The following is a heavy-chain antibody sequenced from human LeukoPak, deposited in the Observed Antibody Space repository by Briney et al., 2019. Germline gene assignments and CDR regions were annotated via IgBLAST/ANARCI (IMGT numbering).Heavy chain of an antibody. Sequence: PGGSLRLPCAASGFTFSNAWMSWVRQAPGKGLEWVGRIKSKTDGGTTDYAAPVKGRFIISRDNSKSIAYLQMNSLKTEDTAVYYCTARRFGEAIAMYHWGQGTLVTVSS. CDR1: GFTFSNAW. V-gene: IGHV3-15*01. D-gene: IGHD3-10*01. CDR3: TARRFGEAIAMYH. J-gene: IGHJ5*02. CDR2: IKSKTDGGTT.